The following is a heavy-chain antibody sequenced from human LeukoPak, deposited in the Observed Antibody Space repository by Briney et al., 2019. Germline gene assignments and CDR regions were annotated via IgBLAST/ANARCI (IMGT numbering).Heavy chain of an antibody. CDR2: ISSSGSTT. V-gene: IGHV3-48*03. Sequence: PGGSLRLSCAASGFTFSSYEMNWVRQAPGKGLEWVSYISSSGSTTYYADSVKGRFTISRDNAKKSLYLQMNSLRVEDTAVYYCAGGGSSGYYPIDYWGQGTLVTVSS. CDR3: AGGGSSGYYPIDY. CDR1: GFTFSSYE. J-gene: IGHJ4*02. D-gene: IGHD3-22*01.